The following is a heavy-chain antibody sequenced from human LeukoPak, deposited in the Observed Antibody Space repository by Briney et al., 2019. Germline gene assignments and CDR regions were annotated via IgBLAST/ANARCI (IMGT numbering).Heavy chain of an antibody. J-gene: IGHJ3*02. Sequence: SVKVSCKASGGTFSSYAISWVRQAPGQGLEWMGGITPMFGTANYAQKFQGRVTITADESTSTAYMELSSLRSEDTAVYYCATGMNAILTGYYSSGAFDIWGQGTMVTVSS. CDR1: GGTFSSYA. V-gene: IGHV1-69*13. CDR2: ITPMFGTA. CDR3: ATGMNAILTGYYSSGAFDI. D-gene: IGHD3-9*01.